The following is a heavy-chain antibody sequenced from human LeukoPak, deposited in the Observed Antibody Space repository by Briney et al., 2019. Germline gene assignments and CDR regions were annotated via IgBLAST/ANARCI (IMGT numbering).Heavy chain of an antibody. V-gene: IGHV3-7*05. CDR2: IKKDGSEK. D-gene: IGHD4-17*01. J-gene: IGHJ5*02. Sequence: GGSLRLSCAASGFTFSTYWMTWVRQAPGKGLEWVVNIKKDGSEKYYVDSVKGRFTISRDNAKNSLYLQMNSLRAEDTAVYYCARWGYGDLTWGQGTLVTVSS. CDR3: ARWGYGDLT. CDR1: GFTFSTYW.